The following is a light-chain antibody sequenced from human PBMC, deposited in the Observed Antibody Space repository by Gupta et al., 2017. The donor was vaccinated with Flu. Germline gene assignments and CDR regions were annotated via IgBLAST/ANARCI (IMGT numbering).Light chain of an antibody. Sequence: SSNIGSGFHVHWYQHLPGKVPKFLIYATDKRPSGVPDRFSASRSDTTASLAITGLLAEDEADYYCQSFDISLRTWVFGGGSKLTVL. CDR2: ATD. J-gene: IGLJ3*02. V-gene: IGLV1-40*01. CDR1: SSNIGSGFH. CDR3: QSFDISLRTWV.